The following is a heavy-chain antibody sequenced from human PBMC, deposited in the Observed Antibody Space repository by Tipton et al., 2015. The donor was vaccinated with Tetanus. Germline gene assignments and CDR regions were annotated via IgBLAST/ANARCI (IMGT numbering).Heavy chain of an antibody. CDR2: FSYSGSS. CDR1: GDSISSHY. V-gene: IGHV4-59*11. D-gene: IGHD4-17*01. CDR3: ARADYGDYAAHFDY. Sequence: TLSLTCTVSGDSISSHYWNWIRQPPGKGLEWIGYFSYSGSSNYNPSLKSRVTISGDTSKNQFFLILSSVTAADTAVYYCARADYGDYAAHFDYWGQGGLVTVSS. J-gene: IGHJ4*02.